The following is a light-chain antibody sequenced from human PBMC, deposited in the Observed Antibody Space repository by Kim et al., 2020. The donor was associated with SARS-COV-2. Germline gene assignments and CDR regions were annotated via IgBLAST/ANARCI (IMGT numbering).Light chain of an antibody. CDR2: DVT. CDR1: SSDVGTYKY. CDR3: CSYAGSYVWV. V-gene: IGLV2-11*03. J-gene: IGLJ3*02. Sequence: QAVTTSGTGTSSDVGTYKYVSWYQQHPGKAPKPLLYDVTGRPSGVPDRLSGSKSGNTASLTISGLQGEDEADYYCCSYAGSYVWVFGGGTQLTVL.